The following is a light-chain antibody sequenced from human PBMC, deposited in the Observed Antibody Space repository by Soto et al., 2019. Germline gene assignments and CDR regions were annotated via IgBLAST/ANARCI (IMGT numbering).Light chain of an antibody. CDR2: DAS. V-gene: IGKV3-20*01. Sequence: EIVLTQSPGTLSLSPGERAILSCRASQSVSSYLVWYQQKPGQAPRLLIYDASNRATGIPARFSGSGSGPDFTLTISRLEPEDFAVYFCQHYGSSPWTFGQGTKVDIK. CDR1: QSVSSY. CDR3: QHYGSSPWT. J-gene: IGKJ1*01.